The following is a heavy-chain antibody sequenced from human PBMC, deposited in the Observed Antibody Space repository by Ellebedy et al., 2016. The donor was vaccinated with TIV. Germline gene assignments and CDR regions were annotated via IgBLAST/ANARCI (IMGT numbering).Heavy chain of an antibody. J-gene: IGHJ1*01. Sequence: GESLKISCAASGFTFSSYSMNWVRQAPGKGLEWVSYISSSGSTIYQADSVKGRFTISRDNAKNSLYLQMNSLRDADTAVYYCSRDHGSTWYGGAIDDYFQHWGQGTLVTVSS. V-gene: IGHV3-48*02. CDR3: SRDHGSTWYGGAIDDYFQH. CDR2: ISSSGSTI. CDR1: GFTFSSYS. D-gene: IGHD6-13*01.